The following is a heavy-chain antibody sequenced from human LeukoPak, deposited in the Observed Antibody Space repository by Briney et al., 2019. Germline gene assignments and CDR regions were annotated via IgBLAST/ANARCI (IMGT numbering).Heavy chain of an antibody. Sequence: PGGSLRLSCAASGFTFSSYGMHWVRQAPGKGLEWVAFIRYDGSNKYHADSVKGRFTVSRDNSKNTLYLQMNSLRAEDTAVYYCAKSRHMVRGVTPFDYWGQGTLVTVSS. CDR2: IRYDGSNK. D-gene: IGHD3-10*01. CDR3: AKSRHMVRGVTPFDY. CDR1: GFTFSSYG. J-gene: IGHJ4*02. V-gene: IGHV3-30*02.